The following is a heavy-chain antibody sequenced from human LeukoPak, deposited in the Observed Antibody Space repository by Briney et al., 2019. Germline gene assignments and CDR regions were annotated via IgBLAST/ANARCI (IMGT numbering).Heavy chain of an antibody. D-gene: IGHD3-10*01. J-gene: IGHJ3*02. CDR1: GFTFSSYS. CDR2: ISTGSSTI. V-gene: IGHV3-48*01. CDR3: AREYYYGSGSYPDAFDI. Sequence: GGSLRLSCAASGFTFSSYSMNWVRQAPGKGLEWVSYISTGSSTIYYADSVKGRFTVSRDNAKNSLYLQMKSLRAEDTAVYYCAREYYYGSGSYPDAFDIWGQGTMVTVSS.